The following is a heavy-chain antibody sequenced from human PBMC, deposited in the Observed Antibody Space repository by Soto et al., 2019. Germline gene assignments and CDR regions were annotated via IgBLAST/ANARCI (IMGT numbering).Heavy chain of an antibody. CDR3: AKSIAVAAGWFDP. CDR2: ISYDGRKE. J-gene: IGHJ5*02. Sequence: GGSLRLSCAASGFTFSSYGMHWVRQAPGKGLEWVAFISYDGRKEYYAESEKGRFTISRDNSKNTLFLQMSRLREDDTAVYYCAKSIAVAAGWFDPWGQGTLVTVSS. CDR1: GFTFSSYG. D-gene: IGHD6-19*01. V-gene: IGHV3-30*18.